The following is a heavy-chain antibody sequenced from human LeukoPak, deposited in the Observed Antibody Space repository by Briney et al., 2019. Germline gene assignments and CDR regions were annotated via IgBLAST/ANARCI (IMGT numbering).Heavy chain of an antibody. CDR2: INPNNAAT. Sequence: GASVKVSCKTSGYTFTAYYIHWVRQAPGQGLEWLGWINPNNAATKLTQKFQGRVTMTRDTSISTAYMELTRLRSDGTAVYYCARDWSVVPGGARDYHYYYMDVWGTGTTVTVSS. J-gene: IGHJ6*03. V-gene: IGHV1-2*02. D-gene: IGHD2-21*01. CDR3: ARDWSVVPGGARDYHYYYMDV. CDR1: GYTFTAYY.